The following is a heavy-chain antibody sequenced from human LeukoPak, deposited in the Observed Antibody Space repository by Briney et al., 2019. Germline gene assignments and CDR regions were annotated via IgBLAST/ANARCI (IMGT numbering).Heavy chain of an antibody. Sequence: GGSLRLSCAASEFTFSAYSMNWVRQAPGKGLEWISSIDSSARIIFYADSVKGRFTISRDNVKNSLFLQMDSLRAEDTAVYYCARRVSSQVITDYFDYWGRGTLVTVSS. D-gene: IGHD3-10*01. J-gene: IGHJ4*02. CDR1: EFTFSAYS. V-gene: IGHV3-48*04. CDR2: IDSSARII. CDR3: ARRVSSQVITDYFDY.